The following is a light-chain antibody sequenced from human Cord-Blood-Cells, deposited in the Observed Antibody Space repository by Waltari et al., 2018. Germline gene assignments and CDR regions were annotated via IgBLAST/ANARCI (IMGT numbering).Light chain of an antibody. CDR1: QSVLYSSNNKNY. V-gene: IGKV4-1*01. J-gene: IGKJ1*01. CDR3: QQYCSTPWT. CDR2: WAS. Sequence: DIVMTQSPDFLAVSLGERATINCKSSQSVLYSSNNKNYLAWYQQKPGQPPKLLIYWASTRESGVPDRFSGSGSGTDFTLTISSLQAEDVAVYYCQQYCSTPWTFGQGTKVEIK.